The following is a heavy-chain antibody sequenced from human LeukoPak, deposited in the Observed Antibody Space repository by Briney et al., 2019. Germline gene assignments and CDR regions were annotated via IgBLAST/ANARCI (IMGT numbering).Heavy chain of an antibody. CDR3: ARVKNRVYDSSGYYSY. V-gene: IGHV4-38-2*02. CDR2: IYHSGST. Sequence: SETLSLTCTVSGYSISSGYYWGWIRQPPGKGLEWTGSIYHSGSTNYNPSLKSRVIVSVDTSKNQFSLRLTSVTAADTAVYYCARVKNRVYDSSGYYSYWGQGTLVTVSS. J-gene: IGHJ4*02. D-gene: IGHD3-22*01. CDR1: GYSISSGYY.